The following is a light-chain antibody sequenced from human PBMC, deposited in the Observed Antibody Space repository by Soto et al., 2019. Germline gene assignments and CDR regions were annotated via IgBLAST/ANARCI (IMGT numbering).Light chain of an antibody. CDR1: SSDVGGYNY. V-gene: IGLV2-14*01. J-gene: IGLJ1*01. Sequence: SVLTQPASVSGSPGQSITISCTGTSSDVGGYNYVSWYQLHPGKAPKLIIYEVTNRPSGLSNRCSGSKSGTTASLTISGLQADDEGDYYCSSYTSDTSPYVFGTGTKGTVL. CDR2: EVT. CDR3: SSYTSDTSPYV.